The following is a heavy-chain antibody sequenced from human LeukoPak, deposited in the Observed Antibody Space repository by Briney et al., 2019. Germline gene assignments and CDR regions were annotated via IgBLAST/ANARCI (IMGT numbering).Heavy chain of an antibody. CDR2: ISAYNGNT. CDR3: ARDGWGGYDLPRVDY. Sequence: ASVKVSCKASGYTFTSYGISWVRQAPGQGLEWMGWISAYNGNTNYAQKLQGRVTMTTDTSTSTAYMELRSLRSDDTAVYYCARDGWGGYDLPRVDYWGQGTLVTVSS. J-gene: IGHJ4*02. CDR1: GYTFTSYG. D-gene: IGHD5-12*01. V-gene: IGHV1-18*01.